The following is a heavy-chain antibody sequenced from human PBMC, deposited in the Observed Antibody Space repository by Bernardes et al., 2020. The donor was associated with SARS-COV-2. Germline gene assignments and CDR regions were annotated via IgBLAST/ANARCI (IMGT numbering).Heavy chain of an antibody. CDR1: GFTFSSYW. D-gene: IGHD6-19*01. V-gene: IGHV3-74*01. CDR2: INTDGSSA. Sequence: LRLSCAASGFTFSSYWMHWVRQAPGKGLVWVSRINTDGSSAAYADSVKGRFTISRDNAKSTLYLQMNSLRDEDTAVYYCARDHYSSGTYWGQGTLVTVSS. CDR3: ARDHYSSGTY. J-gene: IGHJ4*02.